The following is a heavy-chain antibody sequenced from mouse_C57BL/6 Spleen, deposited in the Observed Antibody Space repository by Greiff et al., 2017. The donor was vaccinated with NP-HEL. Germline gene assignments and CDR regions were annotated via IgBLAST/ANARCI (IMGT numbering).Heavy chain of an antibody. V-gene: IGHV1-19*01. J-gene: IGHJ3*01. D-gene: IGHD2-1*01. CDR1: GYTFTDYY. Sequence: EVQLQQSGPVLVKPGASVKMSCKASGYTFTDYYMNWVKQSHGKSLEWIGVINPYNGGTSYNQKFKGKATLTVDKSFSTAYMELNSLTSEDSAVYYCARNLLSERAWFAYWGQGTLVTVSA. CDR3: ARNLLSERAWFAY. CDR2: INPYNGGT.